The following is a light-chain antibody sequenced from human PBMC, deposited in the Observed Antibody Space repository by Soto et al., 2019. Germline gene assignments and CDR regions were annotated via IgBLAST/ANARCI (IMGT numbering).Light chain of an antibody. J-gene: IGKJ5*01. V-gene: IGKV1-9*01. CDR3: QQLKSYVT. CDR2: GET. CDR1: QGISNY. Sequence: IKLTQSPSSLSASVGDRVTITRRASQGISNYLAWYQQKPGKTPRLLIYGETTLQSGVPSRFSGSGSGTDFALTISSLQPEDFATYYCQQLKSYVTFGQGTRLEIK.